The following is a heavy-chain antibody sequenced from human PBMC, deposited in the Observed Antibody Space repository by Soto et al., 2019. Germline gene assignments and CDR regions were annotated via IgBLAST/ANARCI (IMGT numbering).Heavy chain of an antibody. CDR3: ARDPMPDYFYYGMDV. V-gene: IGHV4-30-4*01. CDR1: GGSISSRDYY. CDR2: IYYTGSA. D-gene: IGHD2-2*01. Sequence: SETLSLTCTVSGGSISSRDYYWSWVRQFPGRGLEWIGYIYYTGSAYYNPSLKSRVTISLDTSKNQFSLRLTSVTAADTAVYYCARDPMPDYFYYGMDVWGQGTTVTVS. J-gene: IGHJ6*02.